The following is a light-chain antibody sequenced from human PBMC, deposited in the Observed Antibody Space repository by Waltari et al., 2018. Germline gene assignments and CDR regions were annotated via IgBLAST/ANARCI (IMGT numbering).Light chain of an antibody. Sequence: SGRCSQSVGKDLALYQQKPGQAPRLLMYDASTRATGIPDRFSGSGSGTDFSLTISRLEPEDFAVYYCQKYVNLPATFGQGTKVEIK. J-gene: IGKJ1*01. CDR2: DAS. CDR3: QKYVNLPAT. CDR1: QSVGKD. V-gene: IGKV3-20*01.